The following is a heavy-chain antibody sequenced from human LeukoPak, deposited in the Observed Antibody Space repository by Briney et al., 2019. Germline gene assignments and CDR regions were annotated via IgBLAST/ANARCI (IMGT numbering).Heavy chain of an antibody. J-gene: IGHJ4*02. Sequence: GGSLRLSCAASGFTVSSNYMSWVRQAPGKGLEWVSAISGSGGSTYYADSVKGRFTISRDNSKNTLYLQMNSLRAEDTAVYYCAKSPPYCSGGSCYSIDYWGQGTLVTVSS. CDR3: AKSPPYCSGGSCYSIDY. CDR1: GFTVSSNY. V-gene: IGHV3-23*01. CDR2: ISGSGGST. D-gene: IGHD2-15*01.